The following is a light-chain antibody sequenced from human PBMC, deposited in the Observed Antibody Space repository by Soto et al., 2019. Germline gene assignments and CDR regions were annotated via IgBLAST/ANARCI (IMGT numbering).Light chain of an antibody. Sequence: QSVLTQPPSPSGTPGQRIIISCSGSTSNIESHSVNWFQQVPGTAPRLLIITNNQRPSGVPDRFSGSKSGASASLAISGLQSEDEATYYCATWDDSRKGVFGTGTKVTVL. CDR1: TSNIESHS. CDR2: TNN. CDR3: ATWDDSRKGV. V-gene: IGLV1-44*01. J-gene: IGLJ1*01.